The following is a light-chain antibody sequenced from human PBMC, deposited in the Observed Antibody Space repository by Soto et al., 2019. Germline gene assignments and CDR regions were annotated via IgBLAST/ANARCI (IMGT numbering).Light chain of an antibody. Sequence: QSALTQPASVSGSPGQSITISCTGTSSDVAIYNYVSWYQQHPGKAPKLMIYEVSNRPSGVSNRFSGSKSGNTASLTISGLQAEDEADYYCSSYTSSSHYVFGTGTKLTVL. CDR3: SSYTSSSHYV. CDR1: SSDVAIYNY. CDR2: EVS. J-gene: IGLJ1*01. V-gene: IGLV2-14*01.